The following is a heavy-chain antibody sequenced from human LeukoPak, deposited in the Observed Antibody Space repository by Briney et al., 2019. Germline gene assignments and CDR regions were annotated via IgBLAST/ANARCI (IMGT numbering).Heavy chain of an antibody. V-gene: IGHV1-69*13. J-gene: IGHJ6*02. CDR2: IIPICGTA. CDR3: AREIYGSGSYRYGMDV. D-gene: IGHD3-10*01. CDR1: GGTFSSYA. Sequence: SVKVSCKASGGTFSSYAISWVRQAPGQGLEWMGGIIPICGTANYAQKFQGRVTITADESTSTAYMELSSLRSEDTAVYYCAREIYGSGSYRYGMDVWGQGTTVTVSS.